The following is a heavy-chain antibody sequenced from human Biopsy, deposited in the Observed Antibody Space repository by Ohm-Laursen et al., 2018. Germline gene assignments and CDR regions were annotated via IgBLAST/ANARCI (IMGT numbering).Heavy chain of an antibody. Sequence: ASVKVSCNASGGTFNNYGITWVRQAPGQGLEWVGRIISMVGTPKYAQKFQGRATITVDKSTSTAYLDLSSLKSEDTAVYYCARDKTVLNYYFASDVWGQGTTVTVSS. CDR1: GGTFNNYG. CDR3: ARDKTVLNYYFASDV. J-gene: IGHJ6*01. CDR2: IISMVGTP. D-gene: IGHD2/OR15-2a*01. V-gene: IGHV1-69*04.